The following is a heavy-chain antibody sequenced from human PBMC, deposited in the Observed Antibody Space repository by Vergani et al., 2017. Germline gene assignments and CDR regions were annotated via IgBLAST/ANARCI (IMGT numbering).Heavy chain of an antibody. CDR1: GYTFTSYG. D-gene: IGHD3-22*01. Sequence: QVQLVQSGAEVKKPGASVKVSCKASGYTFTSYGISWVRQAPGQGLEWMGWISAYNGNTNYAQKLQGRVTMTTDTSTSTAYMELRSLRSDDTAVYYWARDASTYYYDSSGYYRQTYFDYWGQGTLVTVSS. CDR3: ARDASTYYYDSSGYYRQTYFDY. V-gene: IGHV1-18*04. J-gene: IGHJ4*02. CDR2: ISAYNGNT.